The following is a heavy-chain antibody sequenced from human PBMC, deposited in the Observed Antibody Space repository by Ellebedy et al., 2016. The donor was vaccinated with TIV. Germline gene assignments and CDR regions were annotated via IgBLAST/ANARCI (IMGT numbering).Heavy chain of an antibody. CDR3: ATSPYSYGYIDY. CDR1: GYTFTSYD. V-gene: IGHV1-46*01. Sequence: ASVKVSCKASGYTFTSYDINWVRQATGQGLEWMGIINPSGGSTSYAQKFQGRVTMTRDTSTSTVYMELSSLRSEDTAVYYCATSPYSYGYIDYWGQGTLVTVSS. J-gene: IGHJ4*02. CDR2: INPSGGST. D-gene: IGHD5-18*01.